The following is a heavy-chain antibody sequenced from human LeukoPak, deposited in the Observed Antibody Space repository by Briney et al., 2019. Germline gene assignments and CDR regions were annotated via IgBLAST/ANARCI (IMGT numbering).Heavy chain of an antibody. CDR3: ARAALYDILTGYDHDI. V-gene: IGHV4-39*07. Sequence: SETLSLTCTVSGGSISSSSYYWGWIRQPPGKGLEWIGSIYYSGSTYYNPSLKSRVTISVDTSKNQFSLKLSSVTAADTAVYYCARAALYDILTGYDHDIWGQGTMVTVSS. J-gene: IGHJ3*02. CDR1: GGSISSSSYY. CDR2: IYYSGST. D-gene: IGHD3-9*01.